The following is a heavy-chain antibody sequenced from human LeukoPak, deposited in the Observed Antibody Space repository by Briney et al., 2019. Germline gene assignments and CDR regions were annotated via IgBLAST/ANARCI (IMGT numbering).Heavy chain of an antibody. D-gene: IGHD6-13*01. J-gene: IGHJ4*02. V-gene: IGHV4-30-4*08. CDR3: ARGKQLFDY. CDR1: GGSISSSNYY. Sequence: SETLSLTCTVSGGSISSSNYYWGWIRQPPGKGLEWIGYIYYSGSTYYNPSLKSRVTISVDTSKNQFSLKLSSVTAADTAVYYCARGKQLFDYWGQGTLVTVSS. CDR2: IYYSGST.